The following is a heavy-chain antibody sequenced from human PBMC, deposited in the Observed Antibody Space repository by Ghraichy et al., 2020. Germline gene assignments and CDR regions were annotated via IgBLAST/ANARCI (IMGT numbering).Heavy chain of an antibody. CDR3: VRRSVGTYYGLDV. CDR1: GYTFTSYY. J-gene: IGHJ6*02. V-gene: IGHV1-46*01. Sequence: ASVKVSCKASGYTFTSYYMHWVRQAPGQGLEWMGIINPSGGSTTYAQKFQGRVTMTRDTSTSTVYMELSTLRSEDTALYYCVRRSVGTYYGLDVWGQGTTVTVSS. CDR2: INPSGGST. D-gene: IGHD2-15*01.